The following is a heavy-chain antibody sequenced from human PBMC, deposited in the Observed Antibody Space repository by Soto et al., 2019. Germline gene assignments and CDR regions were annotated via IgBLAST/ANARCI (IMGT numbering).Heavy chain of an antibody. J-gene: IGHJ4*02. CDR3: ASDIRVVPAAPDDSSGFDY. V-gene: IGHV3-11*01. CDR1: GFTFSDYY. D-gene: IGHD2-2*01. CDR2: ISSSGSTI. Sequence: QVQLVESGGGLVKPGGYLRLSCAASGFTFSDYYMSWIRQAPGKGLEWVSYISSSGSTIYYADSVKGRLTISRDNTKKSLYLQMNSLKAEDTAVYYCASDIRVVPAAPDDSSGFDYWGQGTLVTVSS.